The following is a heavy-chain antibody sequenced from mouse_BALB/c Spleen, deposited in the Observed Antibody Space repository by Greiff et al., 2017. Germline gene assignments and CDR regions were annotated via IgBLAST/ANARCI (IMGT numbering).Heavy chain of an antibody. CDR3: ASGGTRDAMDY. CDR1: GYSFTGYY. V-gene: IGHV1-31*01. J-gene: IGHJ4*01. Sequence: VQLKQSGPELVKPGASVKISCKASGYSFTGYYMHWVKQSHVKSLEWIGRINPYNGATSYNQNFKDKASLTVDKSSSTAYMELHSLTSEDSAVYYCASGGTRDAMDYWGQGTSVTVSS. CDR2: INPYNGAT. D-gene: IGHD3-3*01.